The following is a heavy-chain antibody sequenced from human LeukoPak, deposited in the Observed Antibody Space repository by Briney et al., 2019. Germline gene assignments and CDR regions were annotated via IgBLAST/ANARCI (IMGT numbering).Heavy chain of an antibody. D-gene: IGHD6-19*01. CDR2: IYYSGST. CDR3: ARRTSSGPYNWFDP. CDR1: GGSISSYY. Sequence: SETLSLTCTVSGGSISSYYWSWIRQPPRKGLEWIGYIYYSGSTNYNPSLKSRVTISVDTSKNQFSLKLSSVTAADTAVYYCARRTSSGPYNWFDPWGQGTLVTVSS. J-gene: IGHJ5*02. V-gene: IGHV4-59*08.